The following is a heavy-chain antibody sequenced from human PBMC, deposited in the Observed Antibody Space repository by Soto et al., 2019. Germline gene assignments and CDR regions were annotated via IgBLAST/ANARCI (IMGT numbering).Heavy chain of an antibody. V-gene: IGHV3-48*02. CDR2: IGGRTSTT. CDR1: GFSFSTSP. D-gene: IGHD6-19*01. Sequence: EVQLVESGGGLVQPGGSLRLSCAASGFSFSTSPMHWVRQAPGKGLEWVSYIGGRTSTTYYSDYVKGRFTISRDNSRNTLYLQMNSLRDDDTALYYCARDPFNGWYVKLFDEWGQGTLVSVSS. J-gene: IGHJ4*02. CDR3: ARDPFNGWYVKLFDE.